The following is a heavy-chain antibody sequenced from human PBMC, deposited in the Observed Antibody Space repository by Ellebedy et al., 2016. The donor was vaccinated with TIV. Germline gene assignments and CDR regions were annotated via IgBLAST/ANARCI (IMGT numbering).Heavy chain of an antibody. V-gene: IGHV3-74*01. CDR3: ARAGSNWKIDY. J-gene: IGHJ4*02. CDR1: GFTFSTYW. CDR2: INHDGSFT. D-gene: IGHD1-20*01. Sequence: PGGSLRLSCAASGFTFSTYWMHWVRHRPGKGLVWVSVINHDGSFTNYAGSVKGRFTISRDNAKNTRYLQMTCLRAEDTAVYYCARAGSNWKIDYWGQGTLVTVSS.